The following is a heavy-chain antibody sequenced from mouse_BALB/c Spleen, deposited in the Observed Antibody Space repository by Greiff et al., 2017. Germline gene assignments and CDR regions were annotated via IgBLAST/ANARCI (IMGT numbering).Heavy chain of an antibody. CDR3: NALGAGAMDY. CDR2: IDPENGDT. J-gene: IGHJ4*01. CDR1: GFNIKDYY. Sequence: LQQSGAELVRSGASVKLSCTASGFNIKDYYMHWVKQRPEQGLEWIGWIDPENGDTEYAPKFQGKATMTADTSSNTAYLQLSSLTSEDTAVYYCNALGAGAMDYWGQGTSVTVSS. V-gene: IGHV14-4*02.